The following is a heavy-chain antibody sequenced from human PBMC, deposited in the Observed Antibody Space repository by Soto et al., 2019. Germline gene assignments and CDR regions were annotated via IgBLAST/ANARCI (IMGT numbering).Heavy chain of an antibody. CDR3: ALTSPITIPSGIDL. D-gene: IGHD6-25*01. J-gene: IGHJ4*02. CDR1: GFTFSSYG. V-gene: IGHV3-33*01. CDR2: IWYDGSNK. Sequence: PGGSLRLSCTASGFTFSSYGMHWVRQAPGKGLEWVAVIWYDGSNKYYADSVKGRFTISRDNSKNTLYLQMNSLRAEDTALYYCALTSPITIPSGIDLWGQATLVTVS.